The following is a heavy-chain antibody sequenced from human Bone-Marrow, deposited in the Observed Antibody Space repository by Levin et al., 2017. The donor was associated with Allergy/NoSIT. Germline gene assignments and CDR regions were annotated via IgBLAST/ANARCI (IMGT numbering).Heavy chain of an antibody. D-gene: IGHD2-15*01. CDR1: GGSFSGYY. CDR3: ARGIVVVVAATYRNWFDP. V-gene: IGHV4-34*01. Sequence: SETLSLTCAVYGGSFSGYYWSWIRQPPGKGLEWIGEINHSGSTNYNPSLKSRVTISVDTSKNQFSLKLSSVTAADTAVYYCARGIVVVVAATYRNWFDPWGQGTLVTVSS. CDR2: INHSGST. J-gene: IGHJ5*02.